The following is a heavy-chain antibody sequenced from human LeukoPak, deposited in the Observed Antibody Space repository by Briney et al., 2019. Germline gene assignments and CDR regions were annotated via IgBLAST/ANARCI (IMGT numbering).Heavy chain of an antibody. J-gene: IGHJ4*02. D-gene: IGHD2-2*01. V-gene: IGHV3-66*02. CDR1: GFTVSSDY. Sequence: GGSLRLSCAASGFTVSSDYMSLVRQAPGKGLEWASVMYRDVTTYYADSVKRRFTISRDNSKNTVYLQMNSLRAEDTAVYYCARARIGVAGFFDYWGQGTLVTVSS. CDR2: MYRDVTT. CDR3: ARARIGVAGFFDY.